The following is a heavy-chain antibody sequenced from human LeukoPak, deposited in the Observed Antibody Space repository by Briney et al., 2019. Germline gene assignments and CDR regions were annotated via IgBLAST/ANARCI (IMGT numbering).Heavy chain of an antibody. CDR3: ARIRCGRGQARCYNH. D-gene: IGHD2-21*01. J-gene: IGHJ5*02. CDR1: GASVSDYY. CDR2: VSPGGYT. Sequence: PSETLSLTCAVSGASVSDYYGSWIRQSPEKGLEWIGEVSPGGYTTYNPSLRSRVIISEDTSESQLSLNVTSVTAADTALYYCARIRCGRGQARCYNHWAQGSLVTVSS. V-gene: IGHV4-34*01.